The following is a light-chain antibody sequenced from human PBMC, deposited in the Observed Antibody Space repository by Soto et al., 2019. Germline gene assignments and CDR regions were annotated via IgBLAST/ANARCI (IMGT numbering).Light chain of an antibody. CDR3: QQYGSSRRLT. CDR2: GAS. Sequence: EIGLTQSPGTLSLSPGERATLSCRAIQSASSSYLAWYQQKPGQAPRLLIYGASSRATGIPDRFSGSGSGTDFTLTISILEPEDFAVYYCQQYGSSRRLTFGGGTKVDIK. CDR1: QSASSSY. V-gene: IGKV3-20*01. J-gene: IGKJ4*01.